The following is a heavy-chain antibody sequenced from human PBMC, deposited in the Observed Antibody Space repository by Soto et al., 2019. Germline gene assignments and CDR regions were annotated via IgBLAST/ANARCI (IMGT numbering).Heavy chain of an antibody. J-gene: IGHJ6*02. CDR3: ARDRDTMIVVANYGMDV. CDR2: ISYDGSNK. Sequence: GGSLRLSCAASGFTFSSYAMHWVRQAPGKGLEWVAVISYDGSNKYYADSVKGRFTISRDNSKNTLYLQMNSLRAEDTAVYYCARDRDTMIVVANYGMDVWGQGTTVTVSS. V-gene: IGHV3-30-3*01. CDR1: GFTFSSYA. D-gene: IGHD3-22*01.